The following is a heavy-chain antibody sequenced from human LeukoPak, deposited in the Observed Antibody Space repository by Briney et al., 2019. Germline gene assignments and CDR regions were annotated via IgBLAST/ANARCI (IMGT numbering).Heavy chain of an antibody. Sequence: GGSLRLSCAVSGFTFSSYSMNWVRLAPGKGLEWVSSISSTRTYIYYADSVKGRFTISRDNAKNSLYLQMNSLRAEDTAVYYCARDLRQLVRGAAFDVWGQGTMVTVSS. CDR2: ISSTRTYI. V-gene: IGHV3-21*01. D-gene: IGHD6-6*01. CDR1: GFTFSSYS. CDR3: ARDLRQLVRGAAFDV. J-gene: IGHJ3*01.